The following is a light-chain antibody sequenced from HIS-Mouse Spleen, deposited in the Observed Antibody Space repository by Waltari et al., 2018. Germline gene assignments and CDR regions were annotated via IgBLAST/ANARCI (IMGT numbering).Light chain of an antibody. CDR2: GAS. CDR1: QSVSSSY. V-gene: IGKV3-20*01. CDR3: QQYGSSPPWT. J-gene: IGKJ1*01. Sequence: EIVLTQSPGTLSLSPGERATLSFRASQSVSSSYLAWYQHKPGQAPRLLIYGASSSATGIADRFSGSGSGTDFTLTISRLEPEDFAVYYCQQYGSSPPWTFGQGTKVEIK.